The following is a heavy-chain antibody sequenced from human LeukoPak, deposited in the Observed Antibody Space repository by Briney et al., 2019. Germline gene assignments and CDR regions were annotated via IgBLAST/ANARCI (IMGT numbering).Heavy chain of an antibody. CDR1: GYTFTGYY. Sequence: ASVKVSCKASGYTFTGYYMHWVRQAPGQGLEWMGGINPNSGGTKYAQKFQDRVTMTRDTSISTAYMELSRLRSDDTAVYYCARTPVGESLYDYWGQGTLVTVSS. V-gene: IGHV1-2*02. CDR3: ARTPVGESLYDY. D-gene: IGHD3-10*01. J-gene: IGHJ4*02. CDR2: INPNSGGT.